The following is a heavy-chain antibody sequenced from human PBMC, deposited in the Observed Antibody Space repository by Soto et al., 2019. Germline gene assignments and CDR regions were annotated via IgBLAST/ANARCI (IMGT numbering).Heavy chain of an antibody. Sequence: SETLSLTCAVYGGSFSGYYWSWIRQPPGKGLEWIGEINHSGSTNYNPSLKSRVTISVDTSKNQFSLKLSSVTAADTAVYYCARGPNAYYYGSGSYYPFDYWGQGTLVTVSS. CDR3: ARGPNAYYYGSGSYYPFDY. CDR2: INHSGST. J-gene: IGHJ4*02. V-gene: IGHV4-34*01. D-gene: IGHD3-10*01. CDR1: GGSFSGYY.